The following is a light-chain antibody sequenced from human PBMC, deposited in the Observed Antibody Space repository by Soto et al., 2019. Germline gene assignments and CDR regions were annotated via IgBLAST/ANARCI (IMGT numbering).Light chain of an antibody. CDR2: KAS. J-gene: IGKJ5*01. CDR1: QTISSW. Sequence: DIQMTQSPSTLAGSVGDRGTITCRASQTISSWLAWYQQKPGKAPKLLIYKASTLKSGVPSRFSGSGSGTEFTLTISSLQPDDFATYYCLQDYNYPITFGQGTRLEIK. CDR3: LQDYNYPIT. V-gene: IGKV1-5*03.